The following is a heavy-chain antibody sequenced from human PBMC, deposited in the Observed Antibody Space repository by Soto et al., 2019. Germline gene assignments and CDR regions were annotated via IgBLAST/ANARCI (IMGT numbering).Heavy chain of an antibody. D-gene: IGHD6-19*01. J-gene: IGHJ4*02. CDR3: ASRLTKWLVVY. V-gene: IGHV3-23*01. CDR1: GFTFSSYA. Sequence: GGSLRLSCAASGFTFSSYAMSWVRQAPGKGLEWVSAISGSGGSTYYADSVKGRFTISRDNSKNTLYLQMNSLRAEDTAVYYCASRLTKWLVVYWGQGTLVNVSS. CDR2: ISGSGGST.